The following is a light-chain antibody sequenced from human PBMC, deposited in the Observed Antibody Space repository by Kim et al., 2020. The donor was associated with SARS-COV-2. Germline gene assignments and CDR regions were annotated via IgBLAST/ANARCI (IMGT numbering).Light chain of an antibody. CDR3: KQSYSTPYT. Sequence: ASVGDKVTITCRASHSSINYLNWYQQKPGKDPKVLIYAALSLQRGVPSRFSGSGSGTEFTFTISSLQPEDFATYYYKQSYSTPYTFGQGNKLEI. J-gene: IGKJ2*01. V-gene: IGKV1-39*01. CDR1: HSSINY. CDR2: AAL.